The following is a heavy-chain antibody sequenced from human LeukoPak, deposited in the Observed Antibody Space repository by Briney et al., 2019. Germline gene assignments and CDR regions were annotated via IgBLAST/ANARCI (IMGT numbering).Heavy chain of an antibody. D-gene: IGHD5-12*01. CDR2: ISWNSDSI. CDR1: GFTFEDYA. J-gene: IGHJ4*02. Sequence: GGTLRLSCAVSGFTFEDYAMHWVRQVPGKGLEWVSGISWNSDSIGYGDSVKGRFTISRDNAKNSLYLQMNSLRPEDTALYYCATNGGGDSGYGNFDYWGQGTLVTVSS. CDR3: ATNGGGDSGYGNFDY. V-gene: IGHV3-9*01.